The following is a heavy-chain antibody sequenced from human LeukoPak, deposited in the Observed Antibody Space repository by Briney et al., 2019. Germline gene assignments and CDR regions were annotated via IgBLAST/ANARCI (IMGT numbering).Heavy chain of an antibody. D-gene: IGHD6-13*01. CDR1: GYSISSGYY. Sequence: SETLSLTCTVSGYSISSGYYWGWIRQPPGKGLEWIGYIYYSGSTNYNPSLKSRVTISVDTSKNQFSLKLSSVTAADTAVYYCAREGSSSFDYWGQGTLVTVSS. CDR2: IYYSGST. CDR3: AREGSSSFDY. V-gene: IGHV4-61*01. J-gene: IGHJ4*02.